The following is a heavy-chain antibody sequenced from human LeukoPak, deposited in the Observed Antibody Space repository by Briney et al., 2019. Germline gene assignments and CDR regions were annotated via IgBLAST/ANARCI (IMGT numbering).Heavy chain of an antibody. J-gene: IGHJ3*01. V-gene: IGHV5-51*01. CDR2: IYPGDSDT. D-gene: IGHD1-26*01. CDR1: GYSFITYW. Sequence: GESLQISCKGSGYSFITYWIGWGRQMPGKGREWMGIIYPGDSDTRYCPSFQGQVIISADKSISTAYLQWSSLKASDTAMYYCARHLGMVGATRDAFDLWGQGTMVTVSS. CDR3: ARHLGMVGATRDAFDL.